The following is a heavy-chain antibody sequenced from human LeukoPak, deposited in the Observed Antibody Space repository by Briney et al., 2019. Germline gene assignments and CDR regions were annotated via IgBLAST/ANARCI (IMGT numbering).Heavy chain of an antibody. CDR2: INPNSGGT. J-gene: IGHJ4*02. V-gene: IGHV1-2*02. CDR3: ARESMGRGVAIPFDY. D-gene: IGHD2-2*02. CDR1: GYTFTGYY. Sequence: ASVKVSCKASGYTFTGYYMHWVRQAPGQGLEWMGWINPNSGGTNYAQKFQGRVTMTRDTSISTAYMELSRLRSDDTAVYYCARESMGRGVAIPFDYWGQGTLVTVSS.